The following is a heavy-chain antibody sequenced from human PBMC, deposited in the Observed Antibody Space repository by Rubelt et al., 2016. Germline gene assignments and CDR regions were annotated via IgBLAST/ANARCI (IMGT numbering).Heavy chain of an antibody. J-gene: IGHJ4*02. CDR1: GGSFSGYY. Sequence: QVQLQQWGAGLLKPSETLSLTCAVYGGSFSGYYWSWIRQPPGKGLEWIGEINHSGSTNYNPSLKSRVTISVDTSKNQFSLKLSSVTAADTAVYYCARGSDSQMGSGGDYFDYWGQGTLVTVSS. D-gene: IGHD3-10*01. V-gene: IGHV4-34*01. CDR2: INHSGST. CDR3: ARGSDSQMGSGGDYFDY.